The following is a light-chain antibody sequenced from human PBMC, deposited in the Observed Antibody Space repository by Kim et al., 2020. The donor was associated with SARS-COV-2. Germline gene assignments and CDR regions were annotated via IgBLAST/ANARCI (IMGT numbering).Light chain of an antibody. J-gene: IGKJ1*01. CDR2: GAS. Sequence: ASTGDRVTITCRASQNISSYLAWYQQKPGKAPKLLIYGASTLQSGVPSRFSGSGSGTDFTLTISCLQSEDFATYYCQQYYSYPLAFGQGTKVDIK. CDR1: QNISSY. CDR3: QQYYSYPLA. V-gene: IGKV1-8*01.